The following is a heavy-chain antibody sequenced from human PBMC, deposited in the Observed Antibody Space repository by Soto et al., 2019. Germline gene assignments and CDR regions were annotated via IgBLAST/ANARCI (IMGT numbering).Heavy chain of an antibody. CDR3: ASNGNSGDDSYFDY. Sequence: QLQLQESGSGLVKPSQTLSLTCAVSGGSISSGGYSWSWIRQPPGKGLEWIGDIYHSGSTYYNPSVKSRVTISVDRYKNQFSLKLSSVTAADTAVYYCASNGNSGDDSYFDYWGQGTLVTVSS. V-gene: IGHV4-30-2*01. J-gene: IGHJ4*02. CDR2: IYHSGST. CDR1: GGSISSGGYS. D-gene: IGHD5-12*01.